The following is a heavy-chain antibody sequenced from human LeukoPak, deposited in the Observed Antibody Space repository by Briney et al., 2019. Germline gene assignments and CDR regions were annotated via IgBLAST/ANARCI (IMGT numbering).Heavy chain of an antibody. CDR2: INPSGGST. CDR1: GYTFSGYY. CDR3: ARDRGGVSDY. Sequence: ASVKVSCKASGYTFSGYYMHWVRQAPGQGLEWMGIINPSGGSTSYAQKFQGRVTMTRDTSISTAYMELSRLRSDDTAVYYCARDRGGVSDYWGQGTLVTVSS. D-gene: IGHD3-16*01. J-gene: IGHJ4*02. V-gene: IGHV1-46*01.